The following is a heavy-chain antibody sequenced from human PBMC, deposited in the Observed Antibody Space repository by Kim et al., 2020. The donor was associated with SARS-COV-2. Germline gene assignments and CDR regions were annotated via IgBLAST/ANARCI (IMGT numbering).Heavy chain of an antibody. V-gene: IGHV1-24*01. CDR1: GYTLTELS. J-gene: IGHJ5*02. Sequence: ASVKFSCKVSGYTLTELSMHWVRQAPGKGLEWMGGFDPEDGETIYAQKFQGRVTMTEDTSTDTAYMELSSLRSEDTAVYYCATAPALVRDGWFDPWGQGTLVTVSS. CDR3: ATAPALVRDGWFDP. D-gene: IGHD6-6*01. CDR2: FDPEDGET.